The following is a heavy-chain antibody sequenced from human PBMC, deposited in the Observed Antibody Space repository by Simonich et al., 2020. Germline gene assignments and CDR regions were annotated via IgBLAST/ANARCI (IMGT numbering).Heavy chain of an antibody. V-gene: IGHV1-2*02. Sequence: QVQLVQSGAEVKKPGASVKVSCKASGYTFTGYYMHWVRQAPGKGLEWMGWINTTSGGTTYAQKFQGRVTMTRDTSISTAYMELSRLRSDDTAVYYCARGRLTGDKGAFDIWGQGTMVTVSS. D-gene: IGHD7-27*01. CDR2: INTTSGGT. CDR3: ARGRLTGDKGAFDI. CDR1: GYTFTGYY. J-gene: IGHJ3*02.